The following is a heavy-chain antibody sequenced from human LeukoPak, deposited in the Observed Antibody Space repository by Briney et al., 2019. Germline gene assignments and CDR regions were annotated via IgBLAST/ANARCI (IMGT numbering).Heavy chain of an antibody. Sequence: GGSLRLSCAASGFTFSNYWMHWVRQAPGKGLVWVSRINSDGSGTTYADSVRGQFTISRDNAKNTLYLQVNSLRAEDTAVYYCARTEGTVAYDSWGQGTLVTVSS. CDR3: ARTEGTVAYDS. CDR1: GFTFSNYW. J-gene: IGHJ5*01. CDR2: INSDGSGT. D-gene: IGHD4-23*01. V-gene: IGHV3-74*01.